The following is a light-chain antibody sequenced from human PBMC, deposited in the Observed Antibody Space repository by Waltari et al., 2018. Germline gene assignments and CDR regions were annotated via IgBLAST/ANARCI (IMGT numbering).Light chain of an antibody. Sequence: EIVMTQSPATLSVSPGERAALSCRASQSVTSNLAWYLQKPGPAPRLLISGASTRATGTPARFSGSGSGTEFTLTISSLQSEDFAIYYCQQYNNWPPLTFGGGTRVEIK. V-gene: IGKV3-15*01. CDR3: QQYNNWPPLT. CDR1: QSVTSN. CDR2: GAS. J-gene: IGKJ4*01.